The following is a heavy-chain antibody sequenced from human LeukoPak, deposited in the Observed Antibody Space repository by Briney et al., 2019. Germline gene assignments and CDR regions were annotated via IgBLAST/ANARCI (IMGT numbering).Heavy chain of an antibody. D-gene: IGHD1-26*01. CDR1: GGSILTTNW. CDR2: VHLSGAS. J-gene: IGHJ4*02. V-gene: IGHV4-4*02. Sequence: SGTLSLTCAVSGGSILTTNWWSWVRQPPGKGLEWIGEVHLSGASNYNPSLKSRVNMSIDKSKNQLSLELTSVTAADTHIYYCTRESGAFSPFGFWGQGTLVTVSS. CDR3: TRESGAFSPFGF.